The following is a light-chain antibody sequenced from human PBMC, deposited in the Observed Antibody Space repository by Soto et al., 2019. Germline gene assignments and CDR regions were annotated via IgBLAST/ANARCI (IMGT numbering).Light chain of an antibody. CDR3: QQRSNWPRNT. V-gene: IGKV1-5*03. CDR1: QSISSW. Sequence: DIQMTQSPSTLSASVGDRVTITCRASQSISSWLAWYQQKPGKAPKLLIYKASTLKSGVPSRFSGRGSGTDFTLTISSLDPEDFAVSYCQQRSNWPRNTSCQGTRLGI. CDR2: KAS. J-gene: IGKJ5*01.